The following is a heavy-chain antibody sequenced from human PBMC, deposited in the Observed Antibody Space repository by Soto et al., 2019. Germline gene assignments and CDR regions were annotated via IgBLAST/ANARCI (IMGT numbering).Heavy chain of an antibody. CDR3: AKDKGIVGATPRY. V-gene: IGHV3-30*18. D-gene: IGHD1-26*01. CDR2: ISYDGSNK. CDR1: GFTFSSYG. Sequence: QVQLVESGGGVVQPGRSLRLSCAASGFTFSSYGMHWVRQAPGKGLEWVAVISYDGSNKYYADSVKGRFTISRDNSKNPLYLQMNSLRAEDTAVYSCAKDKGIVGATPRYWGQGTLVTVSS. J-gene: IGHJ4*02.